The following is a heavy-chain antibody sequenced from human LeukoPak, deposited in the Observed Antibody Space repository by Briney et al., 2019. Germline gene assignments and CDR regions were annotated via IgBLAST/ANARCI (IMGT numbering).Heavy chain of an antibody. CDR1: GFTFSSYA. CDR3: AREGGSGWYSGWFDP. CDR2: ISYDGSNK. V-gene: IGHV3-30*04. D-gene: IGHD6-19*01. Sequence: PGRSLRLSCAASGFTFSSYAMHWVRRAPGKGLEWVAVISYDGSNKYYADSVKGRFTISRDNSKNTLYLQMNSLRAEDTALYYCAREGGSGWYSGWFDPWGQGTQVTVSS. J-gene: IGHJ5*02.